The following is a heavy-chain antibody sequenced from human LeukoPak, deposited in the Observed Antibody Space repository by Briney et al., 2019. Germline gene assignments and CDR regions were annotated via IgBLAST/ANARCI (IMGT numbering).Heavy chain of an antibody. V-gene: IGHV4-39*07. CDR3: ARGYYYGSGSYSRGNWFDP. CDR2: IYASGST. J-gene: IGHJ5*02. CDR1: GGLIGGSSYS. Sequence: SETLSLTCTVFGGLIGGSSYSWGWIRQPPGKGLEWIGSIYASGSTYYNPSLKSQVTISIDTSKNQFSLKLSSVTAADTAVYYCARGYYYGSGSYSRGNWFDPWGQGTLVTVSS. D-gene: IGHD3-10*01.